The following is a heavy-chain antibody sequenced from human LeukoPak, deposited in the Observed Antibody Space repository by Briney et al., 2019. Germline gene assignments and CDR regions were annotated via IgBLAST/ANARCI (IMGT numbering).Heavy chain of an antibody. Sequence: PSQTLSLTCTVSGGSISSGSYYWSWIRQPAGKGLEWIGRIYTSGSTNYNPSLKSRVTISVDTSKNQFSLKLSSVTAADTAVYYCARCEESYDFWSGYRSWGQGTLVTVSS. J-gene: IGHJ4*02. D-gene: IGHD3-3*01. V-gene: IGHV4-61*02. CDR2: IYTSGST. CDR1: GGSISSGSYY. CDR3: ARCEESYDFWSGYRS.